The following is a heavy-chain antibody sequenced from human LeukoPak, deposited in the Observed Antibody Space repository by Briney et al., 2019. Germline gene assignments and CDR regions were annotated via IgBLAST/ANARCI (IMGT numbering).Heavy chain of an antibody. CDR1: GGSISSGGYY. CDR2: IYYSGST. J-gene: IGHJ4*02. V-gene: IGHV4-31*03. Sequence: PSETLSLTCTVSGGSISSGGYYWSWIRQHPGKGLEWIGYIYYSGSTYYNPSLKSRVTISVDTSKNQFSLKLSSVTAADTAVYYCARGVRLRYYDFWSGYYYFDYWGQGTLVTVSS. D-gene: IGHD3-3*01. CDR3: ARGVRLRYYDFWSGYYYFDY.